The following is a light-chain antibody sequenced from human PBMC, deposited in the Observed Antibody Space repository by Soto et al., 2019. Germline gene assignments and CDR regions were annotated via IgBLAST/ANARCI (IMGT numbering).Light chain of an antibody. Sequence: QSALTQPASVSGSPVQSITISCTGTSSDVGNYKYVSWYKQHPGKAPKIMIYEVSNRPSGVSKRFSGSKSGNTASLTISGLQAEVETDYYCFSYTSSGTYVFGTGTQLTVL. CDR2: EVS. J-gene: IGLJ1*01. CDR1: SSDVGNYKY. V-gene: IGLV2-14*01. CDR3: FSYTSSGTYV.